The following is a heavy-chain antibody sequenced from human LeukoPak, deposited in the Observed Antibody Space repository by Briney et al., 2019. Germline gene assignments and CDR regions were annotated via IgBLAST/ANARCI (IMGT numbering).Heavy chain of an antibody. CDR2: ISGSGGTA. V-gene: IGHV3-23*01. J-gene: IGHJ4*02. D-gene: IGHD3-22*01. Sequence: QAGGSLRLSCAASGFTFSIYAMSWVRQAPGKGLEWVSAISGSGGTAYYADSVKGRFTISRDNSKNTLYLQMNSLRAEDTAVYYCAKKGYYDGSGYYMYYFDHWGQGTLVTVSS. CDR3: AKKGYYDGSGYYMYYFDH. CDR1: GFTFSIYA.